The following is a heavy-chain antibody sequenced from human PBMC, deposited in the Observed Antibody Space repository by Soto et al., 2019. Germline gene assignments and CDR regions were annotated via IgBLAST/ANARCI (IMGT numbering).Heavy chain of an antibody. CDR2: IYPGDSDI. J-gene: IGHJ6*02. CDR1: GYSFTSYW. D-gene: IGHD6-25*01. CDR3: ARKGGSGSPALHGMDV. V-gene: IGHV5-51*01. Sequence: GESLKISCKGSGYSFTSYWIGWVRQIPGKGLEWMALIYPGDSDIRYSPSFQGQVTISADKSISTAYLQWSSLKASDTAMYYCARKGGSGSPALHGMDVWGQGTTVTVSS.